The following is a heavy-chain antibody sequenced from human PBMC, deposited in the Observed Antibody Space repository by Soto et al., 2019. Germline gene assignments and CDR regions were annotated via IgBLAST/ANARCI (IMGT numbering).Heavy chain of an antibody. J-gene: IGHJ6*02. D-gene: IGHD6-19*01. CDR1: GFTFSSYA. Sequence: EVQLLESGGGLVQPGGSLRLSCAASGFTFSSYAMSWVRQAPGKGLEWVSAISGSGGSTYYADSVKGRFTISRDNSNNTLYLQMNSLRAEDTAVYYCAKAIAVAGTGRDGMDVWGQGTTVTVSS. V-gene: IGHV3-23*01. CDR2: ISGSGGST. CDR3: AKAIAVAGTGRDGMDV.